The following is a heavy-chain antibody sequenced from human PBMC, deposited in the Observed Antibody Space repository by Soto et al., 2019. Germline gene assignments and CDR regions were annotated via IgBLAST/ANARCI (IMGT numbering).Heavy chain of an antibody. V-gene: IGHV4-59*01. J-gene: IGHJ4*02. D-gene: IGHD3-10*01. Sequence: SETLSLTCTVSGGSISSYYWSWIRQPPGKGLEWIGYIYYSGSTNYNPSLKSRVTMSVDTSKNQFSLKLSSVTAADTAVYYCARLGENYYYGSGSPSIRSFDYWGQGTLVTVSS. CDR2: IYYSGST. CDR1: GGSISSYY. CDR3: ARLGENYYYGSGSPSIRSFDY.